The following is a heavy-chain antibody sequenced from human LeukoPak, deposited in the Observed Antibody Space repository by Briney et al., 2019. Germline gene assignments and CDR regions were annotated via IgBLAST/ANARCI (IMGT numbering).Heavy chain of an antibody. CDR2: ISAYNGNT. V-gene: IGHV1-18*01. CDR3: ARGASFDWPNWFDP. J-gene: IGHJ5*02. D-gene: IGHD3-9*01. CDR1: GYTFTGYG. Sequence: ASVKVSCTASGYTFTGYGISWVRQAPGQGLEWMGWISAYNGNTNYAQKLQGRVTMTTDTSTSTAYMELRSLRSDDTAVYYCARGASFDWPNWFDPWGQGTLVTVSS.